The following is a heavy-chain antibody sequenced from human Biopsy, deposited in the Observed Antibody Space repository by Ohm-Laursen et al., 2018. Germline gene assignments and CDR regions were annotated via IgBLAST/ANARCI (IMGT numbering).Heavy chain of an antibody. CDR1: GGTFTNYA. Sequence: PSVKVSCKVSGGTFTNYAISWVRQAPGQGLEWMGGIIPIFGTANYAQKFQGRVTITADESTSTAYMELSSLRSDDTAVYYCARDALGGGSYRFFYWGQGSLVTVSS. CDR2: IIPIFGTA. J-gene: IGHJ4*02. CDR3: ARDALGGGSYRFFY. V-gene: IGHV1-69*01. D-gene: IGHD1-26*01.